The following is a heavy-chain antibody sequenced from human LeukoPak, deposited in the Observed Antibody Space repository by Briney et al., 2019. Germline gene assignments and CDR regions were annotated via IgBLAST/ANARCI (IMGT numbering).Heavy chain of an antibody. CDR1: GFTFSDYY. CDR2: ISSSSSYT. V-gene: IGHV3-11*06. CDR3: ARDPYYYDSSGYYGEGFDY. D-gene: IGHD3-22*01. Sequence: PGGSLRLSCAASGFTFSDYYMSWIRQAPGKGLEWVSYISSSSSYTNYADSVKGRFTISRDNAKNSLYLQMNSLRAEDTAVYYCARDPYYYDSSGYYGEGFDYWGQGTLVTVSS. J-gene: IGHJ4*02.